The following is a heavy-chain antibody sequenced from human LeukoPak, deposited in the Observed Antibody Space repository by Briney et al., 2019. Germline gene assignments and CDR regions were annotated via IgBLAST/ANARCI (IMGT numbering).Heavy chain of an antibody. CDR2: IYYSGNT. CDR1: GGSVSSSSYY. J-gene: IGHJ4*02. V-gene: IGHV4-30-4*08. Sequence: SETLSLTCTVSGGSVSSSSYYWSWIRQPPGKGLEWIGYIYYSGNTYYNPPLQSRVTISVDTSKNQFSLNLSSVTAADTAVFYCARGHDYFDYWGQGTLVTVSS. CDR3: ARGHDYFDY.